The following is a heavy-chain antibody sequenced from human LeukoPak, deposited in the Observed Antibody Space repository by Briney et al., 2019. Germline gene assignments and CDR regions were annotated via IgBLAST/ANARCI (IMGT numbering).Heavy chain of an antibody. CDR1: GFTFSDYA. V-gene: IGHV3-23*01. CDR2: IFGYGGST. Sequence: GGSLRLSCVASGFTFSDYAMRWVRQAPGKGLEWVSTIFGYGGSTYYADSVEDRFTISRDNAKNTVYLQLNSLRAEDTAVYYCAKMAGYNSRFDYWGQGTLVTVSS. D-gene: IGHD5-18*01. CDR3: AKMAGYNSRFDY. J-gene: IGHJ4*02.